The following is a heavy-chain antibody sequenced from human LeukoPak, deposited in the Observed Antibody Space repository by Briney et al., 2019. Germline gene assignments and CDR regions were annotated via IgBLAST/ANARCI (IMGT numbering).Heavy chain of an antibody. V-gene: IGHV3-30*04. CDR1: GFTFSSYA. CDR2: ISYDGSNK. J-gene: IGHJ3*02. Sequence: GGSLRLSCAASGFTFSSYAMHWVRQAPGKGLEWVAVISYDGSNKYYADSVKGRFTISRDNSKNTLYLQMNSLRAEDTAVYYCARPSYYDYVWGSYRYRVGAFDIWGQGTMVTVSS. CDR3: ARPSYYDYVWGSYRYRVGAFDI. D-gene: IGHD3-16*02.